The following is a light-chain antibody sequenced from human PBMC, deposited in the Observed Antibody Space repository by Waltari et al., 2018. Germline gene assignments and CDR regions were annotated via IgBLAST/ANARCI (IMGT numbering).Light chain of an antibody. Sequence: QSALTQPRSVSGPPGQSVTIACPGTNSTVDGYKYVSWYQHHPGKAPKLMIYDVGKRPSGVPDRFSGSKSGNTASLTISGLQAEDEGDYYCCSYAGSYTTSVVFGGGTRLTVL. CDR1: NSTVDGYKY. V-gene: IGLV2-11*01. J-gene: IGLJ2*01. CDR3: CSYAGSYTTSVV. CDR2: DVG.